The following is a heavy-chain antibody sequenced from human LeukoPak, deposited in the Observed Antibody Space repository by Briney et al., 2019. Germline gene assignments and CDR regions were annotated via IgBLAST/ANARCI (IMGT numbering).Heavy chain of an antibody. D-gene: IGHD6-19*01. CDR2: IWYDGSNK. V-gene: IGHV3-33*01. CDR3: ARDAIGENSSGWTDVEYYFDY. J-gene: IGHJ4*02. Sequence: PGGSLRLSCAASGFTFSSYGMHWVRQAPGKGLEWAAVIWYDGSNKYYADSVKGRFTISRDNSKNTLYLQMNSLRAEDTAVYYCARDAIGENSSGWTDVEYYFDYWGQGTLVTVSS. CDR1: GFTFSSYG.